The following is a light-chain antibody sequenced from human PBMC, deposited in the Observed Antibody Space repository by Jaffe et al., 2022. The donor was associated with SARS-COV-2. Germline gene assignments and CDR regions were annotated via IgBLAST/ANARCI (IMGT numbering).Light chain of an antibody. CDR1: QSISNS. CDR3: QQYNNWPPIT. V-gene: IGKV3-15*01. J-gene: IGKJ5*01. Sequence: EIVMTQSPATLSVSPGERATLSCRASQSISNSLVWYQQKPGQAPRVLIYGASTRATGIPARFSGSGSGTEFTLTISSLQSEDFAVYYCQQYNNWPPITFGQGTRLEIK. CDR2: GAS.